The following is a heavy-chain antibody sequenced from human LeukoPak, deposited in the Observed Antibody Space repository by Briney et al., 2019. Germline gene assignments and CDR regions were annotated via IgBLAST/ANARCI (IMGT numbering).Heavy chain of an antibody. CDR2: ISYSGST. J-gene: IGHJ5*02. CDR3: ASGGYCSSGSCYPNWFDP. D-gene: IGHD2-15*01. Sequence: SETLSLTCTVSGGSISSSSYYWGWIRQPPGKGLEWIGYISYSGSTNYNPSLKSRVSISIDTSKNQFSLKLSSVTAADTAVYYCASGGYCSSGSCYPNWFDPWGQGTLVTVSS. V-gene: IGHV4-61*05. CDR1: GGSISSSSYY.